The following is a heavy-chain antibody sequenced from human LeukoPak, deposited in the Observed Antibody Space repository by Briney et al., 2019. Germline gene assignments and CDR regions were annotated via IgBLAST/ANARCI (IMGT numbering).Heavy chain of an antibody. CDR3: ARDNAWTRDY. D-gene: IGHD3/OR15-3a*01. CDR1: GFTFNTSG. V-gene: IGHV3-48*04. J-gene: IGHJ4*02. CDR2: ISFTSNTI. Sequence: PGGSLRLSCAASGFTFNTSGMNWVRQAPGKGLEWVSYISFTSNTIYYADSVKGRFTISRDNAKNSLYLQMNSLRAEDTAVYYCARDNAWTRDYWGQGTLVTVSS.